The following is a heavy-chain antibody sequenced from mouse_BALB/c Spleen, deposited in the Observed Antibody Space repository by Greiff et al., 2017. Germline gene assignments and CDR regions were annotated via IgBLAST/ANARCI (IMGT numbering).Heavy chain of an antibody. Sequence: EVKLMESGPSLVKPSQTLSLTCSVTGDSITSGYWNWIRKFPGNKLEYMGYISYSGSTYYNPSLKSRISITRDTSKNQYYLQLNSVTTEDTATYYCARYSDGNYYAMDYWGQGTSVTVSS. V-gene: IGHV3-8*02. CDR1: GDSITSGY. D-gene: IGHD2-1*01. J-gene: IGHJ4*01. CDR2: ISYSGST. CDR3: ARYSDGNYYAMDY.